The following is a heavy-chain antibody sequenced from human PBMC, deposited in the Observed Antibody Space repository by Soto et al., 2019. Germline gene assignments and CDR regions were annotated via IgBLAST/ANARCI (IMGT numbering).Heavy chain of an antibody. Sequence: SVKVSCKASGGTFSSYAISWVRQAPGQGLEWMGGIIPIFGTANYAQKFQGRVTITADESTSTAYMELSSLRSEDTAVYYCARSPRDYYDSSGYLNYWGQGTLVTVSS. J-gene: IGHJ4*02. D-gene: IGHD3-22*01. CDR2: IIPIFGTA. CDR3: ARSPRDYYDSSGYLNY. CDR1: GGTFSSYA. V-gene: IGHV1-69*13.